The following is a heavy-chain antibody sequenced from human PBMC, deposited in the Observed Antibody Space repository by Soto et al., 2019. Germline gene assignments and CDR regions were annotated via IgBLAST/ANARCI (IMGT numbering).Heavy chain of an antibody. D-gene: IGHD4-17*01. J-gene: IGHJ6*02. V-gene: IGHV4-4*07. CDR3: ARSSGDDFFYYGMDV. CDR1: GASITSHY. Sequence: QVELQESGPGLVKPSETLSLTCSVSGASITSHYWNWIRQSAGEGLQWIGRVYARGATNYNPSLQSRVTITGDTSKNQSALKLTSVTAADTAVYYCARSSGDDFFYYGMDVWGHGTTVTVSS. CDR2: VYARGAT.